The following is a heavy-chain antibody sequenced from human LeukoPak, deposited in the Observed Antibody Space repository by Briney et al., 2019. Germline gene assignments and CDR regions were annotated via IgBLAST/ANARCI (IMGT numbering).Heavy chain of an antibody. J-gene: IGHJ4*02. CDR2: ISGSGGNT. CDR1: GFTFSSNV. V-gene: IGHV3-23*01. CDR3: AKHSGSYGRPLDY. D-gene: IGHD3-10*01. Sequence: GGSLRLSCAASGFTFSSNVMSWVRQAPGKGLEWVSAISGSGGNTFYADSVKGRFTISRDNSKNTLCQQMNSLRAEDTAVYYCAKHSGSYGRPLDYWGQGTLVTVSS.